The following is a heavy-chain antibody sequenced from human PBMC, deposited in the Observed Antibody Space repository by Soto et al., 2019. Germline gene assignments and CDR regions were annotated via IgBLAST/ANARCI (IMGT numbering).Heavy chain of an antibody. CDR3: ARLLVHSGSWTTYYSYYGMAV. CDR2: INHSGST. D-gene: IGHD3-10*01. J-gene: IGHJ6*02. V-gene: IGHV4-34*01. CDR1: GGSFSGYY. Sequence: PSETLSLTCAVYGGSFSGYYWSWIRQRTGKGLEWIGEINHSGSTNYNPSLKSRVTISVDTSKKQFSLKLSSGTAADTAVYYWARLLVHSGSWTTYYSYYGMAVWGQGTTVTVSS.